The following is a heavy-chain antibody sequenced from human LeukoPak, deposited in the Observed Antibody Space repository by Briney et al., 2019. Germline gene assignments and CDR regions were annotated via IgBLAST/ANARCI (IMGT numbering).Heavy chain of an antibody. V-gene: IGHV3-48*01. J-gene: IGHJ4*02. Sequence: GGSLRLSCAASGFTFSTYSMNWVRQAPGKGLEWVSCISSSSSTIYYADSVKGRFTISRDNAKNSLYLQMNSLRAEDTAVYYCARGSTYYDSSGQVPFDYWGQGTLVTVSS. D-gene: IGHD3-22*01. CDR1: GFTFSTYS. CDR2: ISSSSSTI. CDR3: ARGSTYYDSSGQVPFDY.